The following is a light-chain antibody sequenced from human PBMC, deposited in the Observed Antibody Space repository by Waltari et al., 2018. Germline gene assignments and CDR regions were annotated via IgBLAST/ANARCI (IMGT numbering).Light chain of an antibody. CDR3: QQYHRRRT. J-gene: IGKJ1*01. Sequence: IVLMNPLEFLVVFLGDWATINSCCSQSILYNTNDKNYLAWYQQKPGQPPKLLIYWASTRHAGVPDLFSGSASATDFTQTISSLQADDVAVYCCQQYHRRRTFGQGTKV. V-gene: IGKV4-1*01. CDR1: QSILYNTNDKNY. CDR2: WAS.